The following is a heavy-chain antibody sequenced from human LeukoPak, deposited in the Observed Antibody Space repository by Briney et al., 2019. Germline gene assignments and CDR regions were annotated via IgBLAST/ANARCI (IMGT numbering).Heavy chain of an antibody. V-gene: IGHV3-23*01. J-gene: IGHJ4*02. CDR1: GFTFSNYA. CDR2: IGIRGDNT. Sequence: GGSLRLSCAASGFTFSNYAMSWVRQASGKGLEWVSTIGIRGDNTYYAGSAKGRFTISRDNSKNMLYLQMNSLRAEDTAVYYCARGSSDSNAYHYAYDYWGQGTLVTGSS. D-gene: IGHD3-22*01. CDR3: ARGSSDSNAYHYAYDY.